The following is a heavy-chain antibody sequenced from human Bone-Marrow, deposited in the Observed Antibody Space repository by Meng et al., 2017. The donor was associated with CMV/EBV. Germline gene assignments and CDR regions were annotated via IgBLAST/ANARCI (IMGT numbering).Heavy chain of an antibody. CDR2: ISGSGGST. Sequence: GESLKISCAASGFTFSSYAMSWVRQAPGKGLEWVSAISGSGGSTYYADSVKGRFTISRDNSKNTLYLQMNSLRAEDTAVYYCAKGSDIVVVPAAFLDYWGQGTRVTVSS. CDR1: GFTFSSYA. CDR3: AKGSDIVVVPAAFLDY. J-gene: IGHJ4*02. D-gene: IGHD2-2*01. V-gene: IGHV3-23*01.